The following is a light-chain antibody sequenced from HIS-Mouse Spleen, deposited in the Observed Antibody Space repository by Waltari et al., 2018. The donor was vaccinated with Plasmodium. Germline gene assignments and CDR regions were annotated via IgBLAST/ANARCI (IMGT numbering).Light chain of an antibody. J-gene: IGLJ1*01. CDR1: SRDVGSYNF. Sequence: QSALTQPASASAFPGRSITTSRPGTSRDVGSYNFVPWSQQHPGKPPKLMNYEGSKRPSGVSNRFSGSKSGNTASLTISGLQAEDEADYYCCSYAGSSTYVFGTGTKVTVL. V-gene: IGLV2-23*01. CDR2: EGS. CDR3: CSYAGSSTYV.